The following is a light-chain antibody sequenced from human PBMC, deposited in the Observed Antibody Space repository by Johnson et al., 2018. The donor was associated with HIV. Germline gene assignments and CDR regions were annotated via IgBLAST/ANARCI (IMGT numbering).Light chain of an antibody. Sequence: QSVLTQPPSVSAAPGQKVTISCSGSSSNIANNYVSWYQQLPGTAPKLLIYENNKRPSGIPDRFSGSKSGTSATLGITGLQTGDEADYYCGTWDSSLRVGFFGTGTKVTVL. CDR1: SSNIANNY. V-gene: IGLV1-51*02. J-gene: IGLJ1*01. CDR3: GTWDSSLRVGF. CDR2: ENN.